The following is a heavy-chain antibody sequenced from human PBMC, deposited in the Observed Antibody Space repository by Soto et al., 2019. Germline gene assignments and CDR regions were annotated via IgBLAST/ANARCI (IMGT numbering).Heavy chain of an antibody. CDR2: IRKDGSQT. J-gene: IGHJ4*02. CDR1: GFTFRGHW. V-gene: IGHV3-7*03. Sequence: PGGSVRLSRETSGFTFRGHWMAWVRPSSGKGLQWVANIRKDGSQTYYVDSVKGRFTVSRDNARNSMYLQMNNLRAEDSAVYYCASRPSDVKYYGVFDYWGPGTLVTVSS. CDR3: ASRPSDVKYYGVFDY. D-gene: IGHD3-16*01.